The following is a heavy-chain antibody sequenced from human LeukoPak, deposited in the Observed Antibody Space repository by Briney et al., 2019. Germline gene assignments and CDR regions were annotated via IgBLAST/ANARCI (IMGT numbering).Heavy chain of an antibody. CDR1: GFTFSSYN. Sequence: GGSLRLSCVVSGFTFSSYNMNWVRQAPGKGLEWVSSISSSSSYIYYADSVKGRFTISRDNAKNSLYLQMNSLRAEDTAVYYCAAELIGYYYDSSVDYWGQGTLVTVSS. CDR2: ISSSSSYI. D-gene: IGHD3-22*01. J-gene: IGHJ4*02. CDR3: AAELIGYYYDSSVDY. V-gene: IGHV3-21*01.